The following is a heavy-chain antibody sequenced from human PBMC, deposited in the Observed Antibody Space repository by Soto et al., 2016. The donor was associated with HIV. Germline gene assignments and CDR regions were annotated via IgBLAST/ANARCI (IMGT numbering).Heavy chain of an antibody. CDR3: AKDATDHSDSDGYPDAFDL. CDR1: GGSISNVGYY. D-gene: IGHD3-22*01. Sequence: QVQLQESGPGLVRPSQTLSLTCTVSGGSISNVGYYWTWIRQHPGKGLEWIGHIFYSGSPYYNPSLKSRVSISVDTSKNQISLKLRSVSAADTAIYYCAKDATDHSDSDGYPDAFDLVGRGDNGHRLS. V-gene: IGHV4-31*03. CDR2: IFYSGSP. J-gene: IGHJ3*01.